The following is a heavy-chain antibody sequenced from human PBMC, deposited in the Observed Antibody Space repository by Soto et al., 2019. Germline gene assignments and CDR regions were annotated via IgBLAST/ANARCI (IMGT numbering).Heavy chain of an antibody. V-gene: IGHV3-33*06. CDR2: IWYDGSNK. D-gene: IGHD5-12*01. Sequence: VAVIWYDGSNKYYADSVKGRFTISRDNSKNTLYLQMNSLRAEDTAVYYCAKTPGGGYAETGYFDYWGQGTLVTVSS. J-gene: IGHJ4*02. CDR3: AKTPGGGYAETGYFDY.